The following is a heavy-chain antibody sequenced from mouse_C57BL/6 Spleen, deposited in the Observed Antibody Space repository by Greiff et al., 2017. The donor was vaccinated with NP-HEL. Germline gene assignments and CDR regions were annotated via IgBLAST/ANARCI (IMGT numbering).Heavy chain of an antibody. Sequence: EVQLQESGAELVRPGASVKLSCTASGFNIKDDYMHWVKQRPEQGLEWIGWIDPENGDTEYASKFQGKATITADTSSNTAYLQLSSLTSEDTAVYYCTRVGGMFAYWGQGTLVTVSA. D-gene: IGHD1-3*01. CDR2: IDPENGDT. J-gene: IGHJ3*01. V-gene: IGHV14-4*01. CDR3: TRVGGMFAY. CDR1: GFNIKDDY.